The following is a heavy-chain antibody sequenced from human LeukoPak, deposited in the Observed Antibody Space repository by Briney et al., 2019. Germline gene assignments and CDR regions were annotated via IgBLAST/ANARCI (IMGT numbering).Heavy chain of an antibody. CDR2: ISGSGGST. Sequence: GGSLRLSCAASGFTFSIYAMSWVRQAPGKGLEWVSAISGSGGSTYYADYVKGRFTISRDNSKNTLYLQMNSLRAEDTAVYYCATMVTSPTYYYDSSGYEDYWGQGTLVTVSS. J-gene: IGHJ4*02. CDR1: GFTFSIYA. V-gene: IGHV3-23*01. CDR3: ATMVTSPTYYYDSSGYEDY. D-gene: IGHD3-22*01.